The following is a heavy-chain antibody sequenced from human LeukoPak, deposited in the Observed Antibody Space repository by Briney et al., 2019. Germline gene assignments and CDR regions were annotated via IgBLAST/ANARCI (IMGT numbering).Heavy chain of an antibody. CDR2: IYTRGST. Sequence: SETLSLTCTVSGGSISSGSYYGSWSRQPAGKGLEWVGRIYTRGSTNYNPSLKSRVTISVDTSKNQFSLKLSSVTAADTAVYYCAREVRVNVGATHFDYWGQGTLVTVSS. CDR3: AREVRVNVGATHFDY. D-gene: IGHD1-26*01. V-gene: IGHV4-61*02. CDR1: GGSISSGSYY. J-gene: IGHJ4*02.